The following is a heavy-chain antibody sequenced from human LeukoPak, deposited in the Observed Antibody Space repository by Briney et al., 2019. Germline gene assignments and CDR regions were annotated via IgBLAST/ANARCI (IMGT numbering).Heavy chain of an antibody. J-gene: IGHJ5*02. Sequence: GGSLRLSCAASGFTFDDYAMHWVRQAPGKGLEWVSGISWNSGSIGYADSVKGRFTISRDNAKNSLYLQMNSLRAEDTALYYCAKDNGPRQLVSLTAWGQGTLVTVSS. CDR1: GFTFDDYA. CDR2: ISWNSGSI. V-gene: IGHV3-9*01. D-gene: IGHD6-13*01. CDR3: AKDNGPRQLVSLTA.